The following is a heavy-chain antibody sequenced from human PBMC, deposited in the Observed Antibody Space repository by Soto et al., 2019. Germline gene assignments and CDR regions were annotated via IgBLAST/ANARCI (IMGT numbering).Heavy chain of an antibody. J-gene: IGHJ6*02. CDR3: ASDYSIRVDV. Sequence: QVQLQESGPGLVKPSQTLSLTCSLSGGSINSSDYYWSWIRQPPGKGLEWIGHIYNSGFTFANPSPRSRLTISIDTSKNQYSLMLSSVTAADTAVYYCASDYSIRVDVWGQGTTVTVSS. D-gene: IGHD2-8*01. V-gene: IGHV4-30-4*01. CDR1: GGSINSSDYY. CDR2: IYNSGFT.